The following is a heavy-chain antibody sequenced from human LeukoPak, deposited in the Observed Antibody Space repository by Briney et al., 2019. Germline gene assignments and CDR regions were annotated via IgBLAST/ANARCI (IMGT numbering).Heavy chain of an antibody. Sequence: SETLSLTCAVSGVSISSSNSYWGWIRQPPGKGLEWIGSIYYSGNTYYNASLKSQVSISIDTSKNQFSLRLTSVTAADTAVYYCAKQTGSGLFILPGGQGTLVTVSS. CDR1: GVSISSSNSY. D-gene: IGHD3/OR15-3a*01. CDR2: IYYSGNT. V-gene: IGHV4-39*01. J-gene: IGHJ4*02. CDR3: AKQTGSGLFILP.